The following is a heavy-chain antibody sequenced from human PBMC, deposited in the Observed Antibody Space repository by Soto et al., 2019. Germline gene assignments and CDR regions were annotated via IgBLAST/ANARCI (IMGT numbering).Heavy chain of an antibody. V-gene: IGHV3-53*01. CDR3: ARAYNYHFDY. D-gene: IGHD1-1*01. CDR2: IYSGGST. Sequence: GGSLRLSCAASGFTVSSSYMSWVRQAPGKGLEWVSYIYSGGSTFYADSVRGRFTISRDNSRNTLYLQMNSLRAEDTAVYYCARAYNYHFDYWGQGALVT. J-gene: IGHJ4*02. CDR1: GFTVSSSY.